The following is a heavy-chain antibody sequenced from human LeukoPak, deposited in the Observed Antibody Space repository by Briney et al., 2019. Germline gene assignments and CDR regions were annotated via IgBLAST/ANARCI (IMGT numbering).Heavy chain of an antibody. CDR2: IYYSGST. J-gene: IGHJ5*02. D-gene: IGHD1-26*01. Sequence: SETLSLTCTVSGGSISSSGCYWGWIRQPPGKGLEWIASIYYSGSTYYNPSLKSRVTISVDTSKNQLSLKLSSLTAADTAVYYCARHEYSGSYYGLSWFDPRGQGTLVTVSS. CDR3: ARHEYSGSYYGLSWFDP. CDR1: GGSISSSGCY. V-gene: IGHV4-39*01.